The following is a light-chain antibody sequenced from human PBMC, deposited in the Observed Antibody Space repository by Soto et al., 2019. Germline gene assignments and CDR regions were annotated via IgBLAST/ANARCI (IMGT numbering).Light chain of an antibody. CDR1: SSNIGSNY. V-gene: IGLV1-47*01. CDR2: RNN. Sequence: QSVLTQPPSASGTPGQRVTSSCSGSSSNIGSNYVYWYQQLPGTAPKLLIYRNNQRPSGVPARFSGSKSGTSASLAISGLRSEDDADYYCAAWDDSLSGRVVFGGGTKVTVL. J-gene: IGLJ2*01. CDR3: AAWDDSLSGRVV.